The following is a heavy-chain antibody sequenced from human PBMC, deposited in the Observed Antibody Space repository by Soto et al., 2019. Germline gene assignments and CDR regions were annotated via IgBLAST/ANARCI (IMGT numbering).Heavy chain of an antibody. CDR3: AKVAVQYFDWLSGGIDS. V-gene: IGHV3-30*18. D-gene: IGHD3-9*01. CDR1: GFPFSTYA. Sequence: QVQLVESGGGVVQPGRSLRLSCAASGFPFSTYAMHWVRQAPGKGLEWVAVVSCDGRQKYHGDSVKGRFSISRDNSKNTLYLQMNGLRVEDSAIYYCAKVAVQYFDWLSGGIDSWGQGTLVTVSS. J-gene: IGHJ4*02. CDR2: VSCDGRQK.